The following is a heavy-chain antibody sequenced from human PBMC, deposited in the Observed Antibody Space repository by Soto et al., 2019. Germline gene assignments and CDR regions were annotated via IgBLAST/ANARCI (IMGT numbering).Heavy chain of an antibody. CDR3: TRAARYSSNWYDLYFRH. D-gene: IGHD6-13*01. CDR2: ISDSGGST. V-gene: IGHV3-23*01. J-gene: IGHJ1*01. CDR1: GLTFRTYA. Sequence: PGGSLRLSCAASGLTFRTYAMSWVRQAPGKGLEWVSFISDSGGSTYYAGSVKGRFTISRDNSKNTLYLQMNSLRAEDTAVYYCTRAARYSSNWYDLYFRHWGQGTLVTVSS.